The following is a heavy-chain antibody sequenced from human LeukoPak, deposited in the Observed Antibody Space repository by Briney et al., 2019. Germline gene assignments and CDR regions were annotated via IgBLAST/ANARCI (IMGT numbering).Heavy chain of an antibody. CDR1: GFTFSSYS. D-gene: IGHD3-10*02. V-gene: IGHV3-21*01. Sequence: GGSLRLSCAASGFTFSSYSMNWVRQAPGKGLEWVSSITRSSTYIYYADSVKGRFTISRDNAKNSLYLQMNSLRAEDTAVYYCAELGITMIGGVWGKGTTVTISS. CDR2: ITRSSTYI. CDR3: AELGITMIGGV. J-gene: IGHJ6*04.